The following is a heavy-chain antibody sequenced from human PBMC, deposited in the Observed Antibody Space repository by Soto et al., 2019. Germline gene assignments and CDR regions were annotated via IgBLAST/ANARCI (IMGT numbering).Heavy chain of an antibody. CDR2: IYPGDSDT. Sequence: GESLKISCNASGYRFSTYWIGWVRQRPRKGPEWMAIIYPGDSDTRENPSFQGQVTISADKSSNTVHLQWRSLKASDTAIYYCARLGGIVDTGTWIQWGQGTPVTVSS. CDR1: GYRFSTYW. V-gene: IGHV5-51*01. D-gene: IGHD1-26*01. CDR3: ARLGGIVDTGTWIQ. J-gene: IGHJ4*02.